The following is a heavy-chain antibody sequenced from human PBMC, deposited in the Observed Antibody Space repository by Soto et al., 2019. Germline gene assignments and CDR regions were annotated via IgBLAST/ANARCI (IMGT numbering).Heavy chain of an antibody. V-gene: IGHV4-31*02. CDR3: ARGRAYCGGDCYSGYFQH. CDR2: IYYSGST. D-gene: IGHD2-21*02. Sequence: SETLSLTCTVSGGSISSGGYYWSWIRQHPGKGLEWIGYIYYSGSTYYNTSLKSRVTISVDTSKNQFSLKLSSVTAADTAVYYCARGRAYCGGDCYSGYFQHWGQGTLVTVSS. J-gene: IGHJ1*01. CDR1: GGSISSGGYY.